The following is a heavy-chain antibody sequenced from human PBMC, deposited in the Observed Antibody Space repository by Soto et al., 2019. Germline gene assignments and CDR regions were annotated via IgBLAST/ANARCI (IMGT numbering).Heavy chain of an antibody. J-gene: IGHJ6*02. CDR1: GFTVSSNY. V-gene: IGHV3-53*01. CDR2: IYSGGST. D-gene: IGHD2-2*01. CDR3: AGGFKYQLRFYYYYGMDV. Sequence: PGGSLRLSCAASGFTVSSNYMSWVRQAPGKGLEWVSVIYSGGSTYYADSVKGRFTISRDNSKNTLYLQMNSLRAEDTAVYYCAGGFKYQLRFYYYYGMDVWGQGTTVTVSS.